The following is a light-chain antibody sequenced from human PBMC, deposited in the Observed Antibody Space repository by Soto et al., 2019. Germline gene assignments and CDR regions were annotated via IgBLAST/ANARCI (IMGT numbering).Light chain of an antibody. V-gene: IGKV1-5*01. J-gene: IGKJ5*01. Sequence: DIQMTQSPSTLSASVGDRVTITCRASQSISSWLAWYQQKPGKAPKLLIYDASSLESGVPSRFSGSGSGTEFTLTISSLQPDDFATYYCHQYKSYSPITFGQGTRLEIK. CDR2: DAS. CDR3: HQYKSYSPIT. CDR1: QSISSW.